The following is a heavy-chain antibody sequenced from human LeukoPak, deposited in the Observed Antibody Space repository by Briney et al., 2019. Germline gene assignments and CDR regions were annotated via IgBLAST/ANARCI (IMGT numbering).Heavy chain of an antibody. CDR1: GGTFSSYA. Sequence: ASVKVSCKASGGTFSSYAISWVRQAPGRGLEWMGGIIPIFGTANYAQKFQGRVTITTDESTSTAYMELSSLRSEDTAVYYCARSMAPDDFDYWGQGTLVTVSS. CDR2: IIPIFGTA. CDR3: ARSMAPDDFDY. V-gene: IGHV1-69*05. J-gene: IGHJ4*02. D-gene: IGHD5-24*01.